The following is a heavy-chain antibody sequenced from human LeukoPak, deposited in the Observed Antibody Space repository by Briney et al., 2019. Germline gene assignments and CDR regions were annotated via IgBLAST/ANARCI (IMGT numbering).Heavy chain of an antibody. CDR3: AKDEWSIAALTFDY. CDR2: ISGSGGST. J-gene: IGHJ4*02. CDR1: GFTFSSYA. Sequence: PGASLRLSCAASGFTFSSYAMGWVRQAPGKGLEWVSAISGSGGSTYYADSVRGRFTISRDNSKNTLYLQMNSLRAEDTAVYYCAKDEWSIAALTFDYWGQGTLVTVSS. D-gene: IGHD6-6*01. V-gene: IGHV3-23*01.